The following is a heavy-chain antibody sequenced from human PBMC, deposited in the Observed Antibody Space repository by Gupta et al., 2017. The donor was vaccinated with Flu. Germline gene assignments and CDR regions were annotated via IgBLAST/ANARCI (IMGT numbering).Heavy chain of an antibody. D-gene: IGHD3-9*01. J-gene: IGHJ6*03. V-gene: IGHV3-11*01. CDR3: ARDRRDLDKGYYYYYMDV. Sequence: HQAPGKGPEWVSSVTSSSRDVYYADSVKGRFTVTRDNARKSVFLHVHNLGPQDTAIYYGARDRRDLDKGYYYYYMDVWGKGATVTVSS. CDR2: VTSSSRDV.